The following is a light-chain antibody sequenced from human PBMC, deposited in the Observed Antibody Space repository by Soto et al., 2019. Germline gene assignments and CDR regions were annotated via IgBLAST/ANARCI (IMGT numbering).Light chain of an antibody. CDR1: SSDVGGYNY. Sequence: QSVLTQPRSVSGSPGQSVTISCTGTSSDVGGYNYVSWYEQHPGKAPNFMIYDVSKRPSGVPDRFSGSKSGNTASLTISGLQAEDEADYYCCSYAGSYTFYVFGTGTMVTV. V-gene: IGLV2-11*01. CDR2: DVS. CDR3: CSYAGSYTFYV. J-gene: IGLJ1*01.